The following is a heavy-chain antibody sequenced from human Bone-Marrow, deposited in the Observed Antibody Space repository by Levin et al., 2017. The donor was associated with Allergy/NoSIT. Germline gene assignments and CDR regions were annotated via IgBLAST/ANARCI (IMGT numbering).Heavy chain of an antibody. CDR1: GFNFGDYA. Sequence: HTGGSLRLSCAASGFNFGDYAMHWVRQVPGKGLEWVSGISWKSGHIGYADSVKGRFTISRDNAKNSLYLQMNSLRPEDTALYYCAKDSFHGSGTYFDYWGQGTLVTVSS. V-gene: IGHV3-9*01. CDR3: AKDSFHGSGTYFDY. CDR2: ISWKSGHI. D-gene: IGHD3-10*01. J-gene: IGHJ4*02.